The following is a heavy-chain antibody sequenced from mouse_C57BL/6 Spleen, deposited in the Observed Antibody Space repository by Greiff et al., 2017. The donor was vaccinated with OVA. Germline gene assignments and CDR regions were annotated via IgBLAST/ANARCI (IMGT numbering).Heavy chain of an antibody. J-gene: IGHJ3*01. CDR1: GYTFTSYW. V-gene: IGHV1-55*01. Sequence: QVQLQQPGAELVKPGASVKMSCKASGYTFTSYWITWVKQRPGQGLEWIGDIYPGSGSTNYNEKFKSKATLTVDTSSSTAYMQLSSLTSEDSAVYYCARPLYYYGTSLAYWGQGTLVTVSA. CDR2: IYPGSGST. CDR3: ARPLYYYGTSLAY. D-gene: IGHD1-1*01.